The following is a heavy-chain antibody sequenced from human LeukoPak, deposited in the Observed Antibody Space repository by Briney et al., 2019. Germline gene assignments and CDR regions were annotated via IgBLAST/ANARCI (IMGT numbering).Heavy chain of an antibody. D-gene: IGHD3-22*01. CDR1: GFTFSSYG. V-gene: IGHV3-30*02. Sequence: GGSLRLSCAASGFTFSSYGMHWVRQAPGKGLEWVAFIRYDGSNKYYADSVKGRFTISRDNSKNTLYLQMNSLRAEDTVVYYCAKDGSSGYFPDAFDIWGQGTMVTVSS. CDR2: IRYDGSNK. J-gene: IGHJ3*02. CDR3: AKDGSSGYFPDAFDI.